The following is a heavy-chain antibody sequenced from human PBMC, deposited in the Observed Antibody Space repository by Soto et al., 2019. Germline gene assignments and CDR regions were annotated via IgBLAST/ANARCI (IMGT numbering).Heavy chain of an antibody. CDR3: ARNRLRQYYYGMDV. CDR2: IYPGDSDT. CDR1: GYSFANYW. Sequence: LGESLKISCQGSGYSFANYWIAWVRQMPGKGLEWEGVIYPGDSDTRYRPSFRSQVTISADKSISHVYLQWSSLKASDTAMYYCARNRLRQYYYGMDVWGQGTTVTVSS. D-gene: IGHD3-10*01. V-gene: IGHV5-51*01. J-gene: IGHJ6*02.